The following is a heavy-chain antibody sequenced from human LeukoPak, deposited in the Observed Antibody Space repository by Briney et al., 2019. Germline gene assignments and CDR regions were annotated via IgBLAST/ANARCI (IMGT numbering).Heavy chain of an antibody. Sequence: GGSLRLSCAASGFTFDDYAMRWARQAPGKGLEWVSGISWNSGSIGYADSVKGRFTISRDNAKNSLYLQMNSLRAEDTALYYCAKGGRIYDFWSGSNFDYWGQGALVTVSS. D-gene: IGHD3-3*01. CDR2: ISWNSGSI. CDR1: GFTFDDYA. J-gene: IGHJ4*02. V-gene: IGHV3-9*01. CDR3: AKGGRIYDFWSGSNFDY.